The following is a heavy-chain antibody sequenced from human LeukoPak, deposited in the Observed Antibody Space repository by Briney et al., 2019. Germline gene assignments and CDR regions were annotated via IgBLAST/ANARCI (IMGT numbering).Heavy chain of an antibody. CDR1: GGSISSSSYY. V-gene: IGHV4-39*01. CDR2: ISYSGST. CDR3: ARRPGTRYCSSTSCLNWYFDL. D-gene: IGHD2-2*01. Sequence: SETLSLTCTVSGGSISSSSYYWGWIRQPPGKGLEWIGSISYSGSTYYNPSLKSRVTISVDTSKNQFSLKLSSVTAADTAVYSCARRPGTRYCSSTSCLNWYFDLWGRGTLVTVSS. J-gene: IGHJ2*01.